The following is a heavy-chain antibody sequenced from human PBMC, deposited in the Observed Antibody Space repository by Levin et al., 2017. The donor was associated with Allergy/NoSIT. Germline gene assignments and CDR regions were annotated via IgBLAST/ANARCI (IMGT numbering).Heavy chain of an antibody. D-gene: IGHD6-19*01. CDR2: IRSDTPGGTS. V-gene: IGHV3-49*03. CDR3: SRPIAVAYMHFDP. J-gene: IGHJ5*02. Sequence: GGSLRLSCSASGFNFADYATSWFRQTPGKGLEWVGFIRSDTPGGTSELAASVKGRFTLSRDESKSIAYLQMNSLKTEDTGVYYCSRPIAVAYMHFDPWGQGTLVTVSS. CDR1: GFNFADYA.